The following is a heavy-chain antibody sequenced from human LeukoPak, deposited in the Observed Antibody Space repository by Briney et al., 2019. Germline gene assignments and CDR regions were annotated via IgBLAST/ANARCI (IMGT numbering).Heavy chain of an antibody. D-gene: IGHD3-22*01. CDR3: ASPPYYDSSGYWSGFDY. Sequence: GAPVKVSCKASGGTFSSYAISWVRQAPGQGLEWMGGIIPIFGTAHYAHNFQGRVTITADESTSTAYMELSSLRSEDTAVYYCASPPYYDSSGYWSGFDYWGQGTLVTVSS. V-gene: IGHV1-69*13. CDR1: GGTFSSYA. CDR2: IIPIFGTA. J-gene: IGHJ4*02.